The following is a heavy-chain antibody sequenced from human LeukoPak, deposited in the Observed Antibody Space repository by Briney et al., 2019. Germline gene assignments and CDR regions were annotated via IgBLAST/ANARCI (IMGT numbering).Heavy chain of an antibody. V-gene: IGHV3-23*01. CDR2: TSGSGGST. Sequence: GGSLRLTCAASGFTFSSYAMSWLRQAQGKGLEWVSATSGSGGSTYYADSVKGWFTISRDNSKNTLYLQMNSLRAEDTAVYYCAKGDMIVVVPTDYWGQGTLVTVSS. D-gene: IGHD3-22*01. CDR3: AKGDMIVVVPTDY. CDR1: GFTFSSYA. J-gene: IGHJ4*02.